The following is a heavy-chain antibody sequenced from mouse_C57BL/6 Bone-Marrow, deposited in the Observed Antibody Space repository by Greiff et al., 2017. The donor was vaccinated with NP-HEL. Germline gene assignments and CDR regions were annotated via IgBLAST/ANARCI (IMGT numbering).Heavy chain of an antibody. Sequence: VKLQESGAELVKPGASVKLSCKASGYTFTEYTIHWVKQRSGQGLEWIGWFYPGSGSIKYNEKFKDKATLTADKSSSTVYMELSRLTSEDSAVYFCARHEDGATVVAKVGFDYWGQGTTLTVSS. CDR3: ARHEDGATVVAKVGFDY. CDR1: GYTFTEYT. CDR2: FYPGSGSI. J-gene: IGHJ2*01. V-gene: IGHV1-62-2*01. D-gene: IGHD1-1*01.